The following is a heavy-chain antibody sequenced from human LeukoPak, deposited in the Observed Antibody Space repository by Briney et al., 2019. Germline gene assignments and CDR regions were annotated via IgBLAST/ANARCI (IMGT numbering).Heavy chain of an antibody. D-gene: IGHD3-16*02. Sequence: PSETLSLTCTVSGGSISSSSYYWGWIRQPPGKGLEWIGRIYYSGSTYYNPSLKSRVTISVDTSKNQFSLKLSSVTAADTAVYYCARTAFYDYVWGSYRSVNYFDYWGQGTLVTVSS. CDR3: ARTAFYDYVWGSYRSVNYFDY. CDR2: IYYSGST. V-gene: IGHV4-39*01. J-gene: IGHJ4*02. CDR1: GGSISSSSYY.